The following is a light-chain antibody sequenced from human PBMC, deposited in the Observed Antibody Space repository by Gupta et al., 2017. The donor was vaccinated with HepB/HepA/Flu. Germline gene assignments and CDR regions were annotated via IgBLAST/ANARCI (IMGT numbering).Light chain of an antibody. CDR3: CSYGGSYSFWV. CDR1: SSDIGGYNH. V-gene: IGLV2-11*01. CDR2: GVN. J-gene: IGLJ3*02. Sequence: QSALTQPRSASGAPGQSVTISCTGTSSDIGGYNHVASYQQHPGKVPKVMIYGVNKRPSGVPDRFSGSKSGNTASLTISVLQAEDEADYCCCSYGGSYSFWVFGVGTKLTVL.